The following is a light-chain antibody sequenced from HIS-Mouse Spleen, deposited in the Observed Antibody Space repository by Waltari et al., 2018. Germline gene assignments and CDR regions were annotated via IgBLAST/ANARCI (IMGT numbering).Light chain of an antibody. J-gene: IGLJ2*01. Sequence: SYELTQPPSVSVSPGQTARNTCSGDALPKQYASWYQQKPGQAPVLVIYKDSERPSGIPERFSGSSSGTTVTLTISGVQAEDEADYYCQSADSSGTYHVVFGGGTKLTVL. V-gene: IGLV3-25*03. CDR3: QSADSSGTYHVV. CDR2: KDS. CDR1: ALPKQY.